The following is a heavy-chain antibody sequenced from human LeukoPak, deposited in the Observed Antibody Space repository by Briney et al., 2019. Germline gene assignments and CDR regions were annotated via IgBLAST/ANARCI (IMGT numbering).Heavy chain of an antibody. CDR1: GFTFSSYW. CDR2: IKQDGSEK. V-gene: IGHV3-7*01. J-gene: IGHJ4*02. Sequence: GGSLRLSCAASGFTFSSYWMSWVRQAPGKGLEWVANIKQDGSEKYYVDSVKVRFTISRDNAKNSLYLQMNSLRAKDTAVYYCAREWYYDSSGYYYAPSFDYWGQGTLVTVSS. D-gene: IGHD3-22*01. CDR3: AREWYYDSSGYYYAPSFDY.